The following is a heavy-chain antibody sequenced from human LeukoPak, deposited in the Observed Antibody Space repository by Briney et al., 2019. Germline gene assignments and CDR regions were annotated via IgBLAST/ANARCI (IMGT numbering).Heavy chain of an antibody. V-gene: IGHV3-53*01. J-gene: IGHJ4*02. CDR3: ANEFDY. CDR2: IYSGGST. CDR1: GFTFSSYW. Sequence: GGSLRLSCAASGFTFSSYWMCWARQAPGKGLEWASVIYSGGSTYYADSVKGRFTISRDNSKNTLYLQMNSLRAEDTAVYYCANEFDYWGQGTLVTVSS.